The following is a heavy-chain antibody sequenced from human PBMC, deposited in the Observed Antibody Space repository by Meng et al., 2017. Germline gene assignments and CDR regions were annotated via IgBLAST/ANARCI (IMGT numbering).Heavy chain of an antibody. CDR1: GFTFSNAW. CDR2: IKSKTDGGTT. D-gene: IGHD6-13*01. V-gene: IGHV3-15*01. Sequence: GGSLRLSCAASGFTFSNAWMSWVRQAPGKGLEWVGRIKSKTDGGTTDYAAPVKGRFTISRDDSKNTLYLQMNSLRGEDTAVYHCAREPGYSGSWTDIDDWGQGTLVTVSS. CDR3: AREPGYSGSWTDIDD. J-gene: IGHJ4*02.